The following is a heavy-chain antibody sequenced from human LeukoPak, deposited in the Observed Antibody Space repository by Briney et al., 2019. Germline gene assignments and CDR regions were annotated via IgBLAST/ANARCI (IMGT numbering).Heavy chain of an antibody. Sequence: PGGSLRLSCAASGFTFSSCAMSWVRQAPGKGLEWVSAISGSGGATYYAVSVKGRFTISRDNSKNTLYLQMNSLRAEDTAVYYCAKAPAKFGELLDWGQGTLVTVSS. CDR2: ISGSGGAT. CDR3: AKAPAKFGELLD. V-gene: IGHV3-23*01. J-gene: IGHJ4*02. D-gene: IGHD3-10*01. CDR1: GFTFSSCA.